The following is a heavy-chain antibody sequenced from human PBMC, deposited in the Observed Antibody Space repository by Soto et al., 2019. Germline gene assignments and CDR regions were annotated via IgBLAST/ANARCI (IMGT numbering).Heavy chain of an antibody. J-gene: IGHJ6*02. CDR1: GFTFSSYW. CDR3: AKDYIVVVPAPGPYYGMDV. V-gene: IGHV3-7*03. Sequence: PGGSLRLSCAASGFTFSSYWMSWVRQAPGKGLEWVANIKQDGSEKYYVDSVKGRFTISRDNSKNTLYLQMNSLRAEDTAVYYCAKDYIVVVPAPGPYYGMDVWGQGTTVTVSS. D-gene: IGHD2-2*01. CDR2: IKQDGSEK.